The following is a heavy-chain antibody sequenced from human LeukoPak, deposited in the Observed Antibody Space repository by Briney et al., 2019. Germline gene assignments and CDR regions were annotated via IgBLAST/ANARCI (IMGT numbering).Heavy chain of an antibody. CDR1: GGSISAYY. V-gene: IGHV4-59*08. D-gene: IGHD5-18*01. CDR2: ISYSGST. Sequence: SETLSLTCTVSGGSISAYYWSWVRQPPGKGLGWLGYISYSGSTTYSPSLKSRVTISVDTSKNQFSLKLSSVTAADTAVYYCARQSYGVRFDPWGQGTLVTVSS. J-gene: IGHJ5*02. CDR3: ARQSYGVRFDP.